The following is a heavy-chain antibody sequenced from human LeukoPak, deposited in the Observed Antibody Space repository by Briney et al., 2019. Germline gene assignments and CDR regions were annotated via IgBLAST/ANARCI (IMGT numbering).Heavy chain of an antibody. Sequence: ASVKVSCKASGYTFTGYYMHWVRQAPGQGLEWMGCINPNSGGTHYAQKFQGRVTMTRETSNITAYMELSRLRSDGTALCYCAIDLTHLYFWSAFYTGAFDIWVQGRVVTVSS. CDR2: INPNSGGT. V-gene: IGHV1-2*02. CDR3: AIDLTHLYFWSAFYTGAFDI. CDR1: GYTFTGYY. D-gene: IGHD3-3*01. J-gene: IGHJ3*02.